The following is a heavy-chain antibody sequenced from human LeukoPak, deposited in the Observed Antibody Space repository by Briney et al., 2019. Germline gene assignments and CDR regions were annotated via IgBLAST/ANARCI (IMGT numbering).Heavy chain of an antibody. CDR2: INPDSGGT. V-gene: IGHV1-2*02. J-gene: IGHJ4*02. CDR1: GYTFTDYY. CDR3: ARGRAFDTSGATFYS. Sequence: ASVKVSCKASGYTFTDYYMHWVRQAPGQGLEWMGWINPDSGGTKYAQKFQGRVTMTRDTSISTAYVELSRLRSDDTAVYYCARGRAFDTSGATFYSWGQGTMAAVSS. D-gene: IGHD3-22*01.